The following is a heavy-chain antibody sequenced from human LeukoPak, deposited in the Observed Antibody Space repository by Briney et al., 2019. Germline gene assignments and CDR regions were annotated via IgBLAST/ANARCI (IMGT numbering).Heavy chain of an antibody. CDR3: ARDWAVPAAINVCDF. J-gene: IGHJ3*01. D-gene: IGHD2-2*02. CDR2: ISSSSSIT. Sequence: GGSLRLSCAASGFSLSRYFMSWVRQDPGKGLEWGFYISSSSSITHSADSVKGRFTISRDKAKNSLYLQMNSLRDENTAVYYCARDWAVPAAINVCDFWGQGTMVTVSS. V-gene: IGHV3-48*02. CDR1: GFSLSRYF.